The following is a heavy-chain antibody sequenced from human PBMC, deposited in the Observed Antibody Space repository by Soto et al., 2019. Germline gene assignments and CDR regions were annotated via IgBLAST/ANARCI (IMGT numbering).Heavy chain of an antibody. CDR1: GGSFSGFY. CDR3: ARQAAYGSGSYFAGLPHGMDV. D-gene: IGHD3-10*01. V-gene: IGHV4-34*01. Sequence: PSETLSLTCAVYGGSFSGFYWTWMRQTPGKGLEWIGEINDSGSTNYNPSLKNRVTISIDTSKNQFSLKLSSVTAADTAVYYCARQAAYGSGSYFAGLPHGMDVWGQGTTVTVSS. CDR2: INDSGST. J-gene: IGHJ6*02.